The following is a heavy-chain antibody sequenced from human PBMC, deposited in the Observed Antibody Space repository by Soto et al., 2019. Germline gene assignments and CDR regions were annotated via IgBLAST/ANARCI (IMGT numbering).Heavy chain of an antibody. J-gene: IGHJ6*02. D-gene: IGHD1-7*01. CDR3: AKDRHELYFYYGMDV. CDR1: GFTFSSYV. Sequence: QVQLVESGGGVVQPGRSLRLSCAASGFTFSSYVMHWVRQAPGKGLEWVAVISYDGSNKYYADSVKGRFTISRDNSKNTLYLQMNSLRAEDTAVYYCAKDRHELYFYYGMDVWGQGTTVTVSS. V-gene: IGHV3-30*18. CDR2: ISYDGSNK.